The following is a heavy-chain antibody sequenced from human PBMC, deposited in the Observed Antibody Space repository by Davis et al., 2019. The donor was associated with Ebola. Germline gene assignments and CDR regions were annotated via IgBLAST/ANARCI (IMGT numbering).Heavy chain of an antibody. V-gene: IGHV5-51*01. J-gene: IGHJ4*02. CDR1: GYGFADYW. CDR2: IYSGDSDS. Sequence: GESLKISCKGPGYGFADYWVAWVRQTPGKGLEWMGIIYSGDSDSIYRPSFEAQVTISVDRYITTAYLQWRSLRASDTAIYYCARQASLYGWSDYWGQGTLVTVSS. D-gene: IGHD3-10*01. CDR3: ARQASLYGWSDY.